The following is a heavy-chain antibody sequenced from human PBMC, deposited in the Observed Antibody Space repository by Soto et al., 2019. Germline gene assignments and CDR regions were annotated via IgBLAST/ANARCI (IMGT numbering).Heavy chain of an antibody. CDR3: ASLVAGYYGDC. V-gene: IGHV4-39*01. Sequence: QLQLQESGPGLVKPPETLSLTCTVSGGSISSSSSYWGWIRQPPGKGLEWIGSIYYSGSTYYNPSLKSRAPISVDTSKNEFSLKLTSVSAADTAVYYCASLVAGYYGDCWGQGTLVTVSS. J-gene: IGHJ4*02. CDR1: GGSISSSSSY. D-gene: IGHD6-19*01. CDR2: IYYSGST.